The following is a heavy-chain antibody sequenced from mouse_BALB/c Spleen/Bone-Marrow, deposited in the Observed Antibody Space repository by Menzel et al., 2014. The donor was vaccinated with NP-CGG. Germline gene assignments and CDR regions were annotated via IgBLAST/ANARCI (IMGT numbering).Heavy chain of an antibody. CDR2: IYPGDGDI. CDR3: ARGARSAMDY. V-gene: IGHV1-80*01. J-gene: IGHJ4*01. CDR1: GYAFSSYW. Sequence: QVQLQQSGAELVRPGSSVKISCKASGYAFSSYWMNWVQQRPGQGLEWIGQIYPGDGDINYNGKFKGKATLTADKSSSTAYMQLSSLTSEDSAVYFCARGARSAMDYWGQGTSVTVSS.